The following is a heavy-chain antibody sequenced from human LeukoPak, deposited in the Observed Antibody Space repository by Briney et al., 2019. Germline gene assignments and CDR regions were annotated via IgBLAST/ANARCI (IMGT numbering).Heavy chain of an antibody. V-gene: IGHV4-34*01. Sequence: PSETPSLTCAVYGGSFSGYYRSWIRQPPGKGLEWIGEINHSGSTNYNPSLKSRVTISVDTSKNQFSLKLSSVTAADTAVYYCARVPSTSYKSLTFEDYWGQGTLVTVSS. CDR2: INHSGST. J-gene: IGHJ4*02. CDR1: GGSFSGYY. D-gene: IGHD6-13*01. CDR3: ARVPSTSYKSLTFEDY.